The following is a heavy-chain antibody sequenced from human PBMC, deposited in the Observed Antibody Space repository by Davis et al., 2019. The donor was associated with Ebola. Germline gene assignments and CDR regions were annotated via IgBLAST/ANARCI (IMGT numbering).Heavy chain of an antibody. CDR3: ARGWLRAGMDV. CDR1: GDSVSSGG. J-gene: IGHJ6*04. V-gene: IGHV6-1*01. CDR2: TYYNYKWYN. Sequence: HSQTLSLTCAISGDSVSSGGWNWIRQSPSRGLEWLGRTYYNYKWYNDYAVSVKSRISINQDTSKNQFSLQLNSVTPEDTALYYCARGWLRAGMDVWGEGTTVTVSS. D-gene: IGHD5-18*01.